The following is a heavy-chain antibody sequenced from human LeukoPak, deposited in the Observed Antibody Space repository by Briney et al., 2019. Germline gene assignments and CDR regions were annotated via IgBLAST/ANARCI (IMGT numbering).Heavy chain of an antibody. V-gene: IGHV1-2*02. CDR3: ARGEAVYYGSGSWKLDQ. Sequence: ASVKVSCEASGYTFSGFYIHWVRQAPGQGLEWMAWINPNHGGTNFAQKFQGRVTVTRDTSISTAYMDLTTLTSDDTAVYYCARGEAVYYGSGSWKLDQWGQGTLVTVSS. CDR2: INPNHGGT. J-gene: IGHJ4*02. CDR1: GYTFSGFY. D-gene: IGHD3-10*01.